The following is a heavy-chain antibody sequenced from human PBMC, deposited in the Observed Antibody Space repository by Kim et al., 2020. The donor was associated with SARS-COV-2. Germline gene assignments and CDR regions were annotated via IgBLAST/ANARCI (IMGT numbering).Heavy chain of an antibody. Sequence: PVKGRFTISRDDSKNTLYLQMNSLKTEDTAVYYCTTDPVWFGELFPRIHFWGQGTLVTVSS. J-gene: IGHJ4*02. V-gene: IGHV3-15*01. CDR3: TTDPVWFGELFPRIHF. D-gene: IGHD3-10*01.